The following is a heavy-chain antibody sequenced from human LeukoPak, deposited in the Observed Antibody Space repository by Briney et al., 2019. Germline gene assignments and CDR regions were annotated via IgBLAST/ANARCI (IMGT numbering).Heavy chain of an antibody. D-gene: IGHD3-22*01. J-gene: IGHJ4*02. Sequence: SETLSLTCTVSGGSISSYYWSWIRQPPAKGLEWIGYIYYSGSTNYNPSLKSRVTISVDTSKNQFSLKLSSVTAADTAVYYCARAGRSGYADYWGQGTLVTVSS. CDR1: GGSISSYY. CDR3: ARAGRSGYADY. CDR2: IYYSGST. V-gene: IGHV4-59*01.